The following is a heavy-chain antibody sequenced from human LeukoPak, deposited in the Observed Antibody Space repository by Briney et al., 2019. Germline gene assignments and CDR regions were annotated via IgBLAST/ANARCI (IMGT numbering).Heavy chain of an antibody. V-gene: IGHV4-34*01. CDR1: GGSFSGYY. CDR3: ARASYSYDINGWVPFDY. CDR2: INHSGST. J-gene: IGHJ4*02. Sequence: SETLSLTCAVYGGSFSGYYWSWIRQPPGKGLEWIGEINHSGSTNYNPSLKSRVTISVDTSKNQFSLRLSSVTAADTAVYYCARASYSYDINGWVPFDYWGQGTLVTVSS. D-gene: IGHD3-22*01.